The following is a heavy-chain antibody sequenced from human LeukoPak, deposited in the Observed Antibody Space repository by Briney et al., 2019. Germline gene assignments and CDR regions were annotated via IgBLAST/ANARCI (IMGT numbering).Heavy chain of an antibody. CDR1: GFPFNDYV. CDR3: ARDPVLGAPDYLDY. Sequence: GRSLRLSCTVSGFPFNDYVIHWVRQAPGKGLEWVAVTSADERIKIYNDSVRGRFTISRDNSKNTQYLQMNSLRVEGTAVYYCARDPVLGAPDYLDYWGRGTLVSASS. J-gene: IGHJ4*02. CDR2: TSADERIK. V-gene: IGHV3-30*05. D-gene: IGHD1-26*01.